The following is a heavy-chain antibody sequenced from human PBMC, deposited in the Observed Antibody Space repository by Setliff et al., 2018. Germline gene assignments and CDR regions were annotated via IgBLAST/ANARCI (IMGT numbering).Heavy chain of an antibody. Sequence: GESLKISCKGSGYSFTSYWIGWVRQMPGKGLEWMGIIYPGDSDTRYIPAFQGQVTISADKSISTAYLQWSSLKAPDTAMYYCARQARGYYYDSSGYYRASPGYYYMDVWGKGTTVTVSS. J-gene: IGHJ6*03. D-gene: IGHD3-22*01. CDR1: GYSFTSYW. CDR3: ARQARGYYYDSSGYYRASPGYYYMDV. V-gene: IGHV5-51*01. CDR2: IYPGDSDT.